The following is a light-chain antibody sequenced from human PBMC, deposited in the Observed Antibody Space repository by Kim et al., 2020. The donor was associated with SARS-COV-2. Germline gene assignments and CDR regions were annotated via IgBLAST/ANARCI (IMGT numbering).Light chain of an antibody. CDR2: DAS. CDR3: QQYDNLPLT. J-gene: IGKJ4*01. CDR1: QDISNY. Sequence: ESKGDRGTITCQESQDISNYLNWYQQKPGKAPNLLIYDASILQTGVQSRFSGTKSGTDFTFTISSLQPEDIATYYWQQYDNLPLTFGGGTKVDIK. V-gene: IGKV1-33*01.